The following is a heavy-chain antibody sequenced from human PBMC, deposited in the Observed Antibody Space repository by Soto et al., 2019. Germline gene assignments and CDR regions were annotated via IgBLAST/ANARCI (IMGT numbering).Heavy chain of an antibody. V-gene: IGHV4-61*01. D-gene: IGHD1-26*01. CDR1: GGSVSSGSYY. CDR3: ARGKVGATFFDY. Sequence: SETLSLTCTDSGGSVSSGSYYWSWVRQPPGKGLEWIGYIYYSGSTNYNPSLKSRVTISVDTSKNQFSLKLSSVTAADTAVYYCARGKVGATFFDYWGQGTLVTVSS. J-gene: IGHJ4*02. CDR2: IYYSGST.